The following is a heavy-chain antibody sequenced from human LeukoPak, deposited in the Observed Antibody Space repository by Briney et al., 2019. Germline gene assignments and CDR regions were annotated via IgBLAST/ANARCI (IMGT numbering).Heavy chain of an antibody. CDR3: AAEYYYDSSGYFLSGGMDV. V-gene: IGHV1-58*02. CDR1: GGTFSSYA. D-gene: IGHD3-22*01. J-gene: IGHJ6*02. CDR2: IVVGSGNT. Sequence: GASVKVSCKASGGTFSSYAISWVRQAPGQGLEWIGWIVVGSGNTNYAQKFQERVTITRDMSTSTAYMELSSLRSEDTAVYYCAAEYYYDSSGYFLSGGMDVWGQGTTVTVSS.